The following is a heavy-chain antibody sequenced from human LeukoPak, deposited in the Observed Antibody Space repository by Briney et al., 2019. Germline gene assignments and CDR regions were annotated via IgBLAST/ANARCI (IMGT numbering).Heavy chain of an antibody. CDR1: GYTFTGYY. CDR3: VGGGLRDDAFDI. Sequence: ASVKVSCKGSGYTFTGYYMHWVRQAPGQGLAWMGCINPNSGGTNYAQKFQGRVTMTRDTSISTAYIELSRLSADDTADYYLVGGGLRDDAFDIWGQGTMVTVSS. J-gene: IGHJ3*02. CDR2: INPNSGGT. D-gene: IGHD3-10*01. V-gene: IGHV1-2*02.